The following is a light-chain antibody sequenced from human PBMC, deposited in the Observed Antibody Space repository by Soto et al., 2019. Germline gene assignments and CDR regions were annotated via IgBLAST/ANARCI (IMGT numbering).Light chain of an antibody. CDR1: QSVSSNY. Sequence: TVLTQSPGTLSLSPGERATRSCRARQSVSSNYLVWYQQKPGQPPRLLISGVSTRATGIPDRFSGSGSGTDFTLTISRLEPEDVAVYYCQQYNPSPAITFGQGTRLEIK. J-gene: IGKJ5*01. CDR3: QQYNPSPAIT. CDR2: GVS. V-gene: IGKV3-20*01.